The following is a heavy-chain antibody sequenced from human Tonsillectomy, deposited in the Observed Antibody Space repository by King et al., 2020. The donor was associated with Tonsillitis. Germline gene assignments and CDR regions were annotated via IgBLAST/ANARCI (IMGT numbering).Heavy chain of an antibody. J-gene: IGHJ4*02. CDR1: RYIFTGYY. D-gene: IGHD2-21*02. V-gene: IGHV1-2*02. Sequence: VQLVESGAEVKKPGASVKVSCKTSRYIFTGYYVHWVRQAPGQGLEWMGWINPKSGGTTYAQKFQDRVTMTRATSITTAYMEMNRLRFDDTAVYFCATFDHRDSYGDFWGQGTPVTVPS. CDR2: INPKSGGT. CDR3: ATFDHRDSYGDF.